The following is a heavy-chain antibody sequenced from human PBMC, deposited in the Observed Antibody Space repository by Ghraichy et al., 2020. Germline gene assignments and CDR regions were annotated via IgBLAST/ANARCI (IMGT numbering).Heavy chain of an antibody. CDR2: ISGRDGRT. CDR3: ARASGYGRIAGRYYSYGMNV. Sequence: GGSLRLSYEASGFIFSNYAVSWVRQAPGKGLEWVSGISGRDGRTYYADSVKGRFTIFRDNSKNTLSLQMDSLRAEDTAVYYCARASGYGRIAGRYYSYGMNVWGRGTTVTVSS. CDR1: GFIFSNYA. D-gene: IGHD5-18*01. V-gene: IGHV3-23*01. J-gene: IGHJ6*02.